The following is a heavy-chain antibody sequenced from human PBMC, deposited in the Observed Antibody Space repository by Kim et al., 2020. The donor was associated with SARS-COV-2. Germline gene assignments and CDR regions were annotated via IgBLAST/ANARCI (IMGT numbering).Heavy chain of an antibody. J-gene: IGHJ4*02. CDR3: ARGTTIFPGGYYFDY. D-gene: IGHD3-9*01. V-gene: IGHV4-34*01. Sequence: SETLSLTCAVYGGSFSGYYWSWIRQPPGKGLEWIGEINHSGSTNYNPSLKSRVTISVDTSKNQFSLKLSSVTAADTAVYYCARGTTIFPGGYYFDYWGQG. CDR2: INHSGST. CDR1: GGSFSGYY.